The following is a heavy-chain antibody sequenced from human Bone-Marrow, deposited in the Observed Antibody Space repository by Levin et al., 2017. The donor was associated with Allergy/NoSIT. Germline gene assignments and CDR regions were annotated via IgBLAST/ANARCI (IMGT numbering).Heavy chain of an antibody. D-gene: IGHD2-15*01. V-gene: IGHV3-30*04. CDR2: ISFDGKNE. CDR3: ARDPSGTCSGSGCYDSYYYKYMDV. CDR1: GFNFRGFA. J-gene: IGHJ6*03. Sequence: GGSLRLSCETSGFNFRGFAFHWVRQAPGKGLQWVALISFDGKNEYYAESVKGRFTVSKENSKSTVYLEMNSLRGDDTAIYYCARDPSGTCSGSGCYDSYYYKYMDVWGRGVTVSVSS.